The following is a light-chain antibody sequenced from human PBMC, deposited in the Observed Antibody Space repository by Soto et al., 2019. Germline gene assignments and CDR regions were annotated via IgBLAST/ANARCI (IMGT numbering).Light chain of an antibody. V-gene: IGLV7-46*01. CDR2: DTS. J-gene: IGLJ2*01. CDR3: LLSYSGARPRVV. CDR1: TGAVTSGHY. Sequence: QAVVTQEPSLTVSPGGTGTLTCGSSTGAVTSGHYPYWFQQKPGQAPRTLIYDTSNKHSWTPARFSGSLLGGKAALTLSGAQPEDEAEYYCLLSYSGARPRVVFGGGTKLTVL.